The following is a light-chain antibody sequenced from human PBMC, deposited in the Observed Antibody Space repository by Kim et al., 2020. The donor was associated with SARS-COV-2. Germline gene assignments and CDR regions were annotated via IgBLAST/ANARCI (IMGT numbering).Light chain of an antibody. CDR1: QSVSSSY. J-gene: IGKJ2*01. Sequence: EIVLTQSPGTLSLSPGERATLSCRASQSVSSSYLAWYQQKPGQAPRLLIYGASSRATGIPDRFSGSGSGTDFTLTISGLEPEDFAVYYCQQYGSSPGYTFGQGTKLEI. V-gene: IGKV3-20*01. CDR3: QQYGSSPGYT. CDR2: GAS.